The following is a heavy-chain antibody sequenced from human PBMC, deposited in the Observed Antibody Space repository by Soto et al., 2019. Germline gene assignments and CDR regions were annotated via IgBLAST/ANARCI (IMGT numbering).Heavy chain of an antibody. J-gene: IGHJ4*02. D-gene: IGHD3-10*01. CDR1: GYTFNTYG. V-gene: IGHV1-18*01. CDR2: VSAYTGNA. Sequence: QVHLVQSGAEVKKPGASVRVSCKASGYTFNTYGISWVRQAPGQGLEWMGWVSAYTGNANYAQKFQGRGTMTADTSRSTAYMELRSLRSDDTAVYYCPKNVGTLLRGVWGRERKQIYYFDYWGQGTLVTVSS. CDR3: PKNVGTLLRGVWGRERKQIYYFDY.